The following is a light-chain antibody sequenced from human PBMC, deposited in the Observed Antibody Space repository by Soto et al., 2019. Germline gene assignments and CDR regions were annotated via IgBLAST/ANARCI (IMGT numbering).Light chain of an antibody. CDR1: QSVSSN. Sequence: EIAMTQSPATLSVSPGERATFSCRASQSVSSNLAWYQQKPGQAPRLLIYGASNRATGIPDRFSGSGSGTDFTLTISRLEPEDFAVYYCQQYGSSGTFGQGTKVDIK. J-gene: IGKJ1*01. CDR3: QQYGSSGT. V-gene: IGKV3-20*01. CDR2: GAS.